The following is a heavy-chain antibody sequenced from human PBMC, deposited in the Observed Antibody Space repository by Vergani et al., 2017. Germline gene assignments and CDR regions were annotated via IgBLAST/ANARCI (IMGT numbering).Heavy chain of an antibody. CDR1: GGSVRTSIGYY. CDR2: IFSSGTT. V-gene: IGHV4-61*02. CDR3: ARVQELYDFWSGYRVRYYYYMDV. D-gene: IGHD3-3*01. Sequence: QVQLQESGPGLVKPSQTLSLSCTVSGGSVRTSIGYYWTWIRQPAGKTLEWIGEIFSSGTTNYNPSFKNRVTMSVDTSKNQFSLKLSSVTAADTAVYYCARVQELYDFWSGYRVRYYYYMDVWGKGPRSPSP. J-gene: IGHJ6*03.